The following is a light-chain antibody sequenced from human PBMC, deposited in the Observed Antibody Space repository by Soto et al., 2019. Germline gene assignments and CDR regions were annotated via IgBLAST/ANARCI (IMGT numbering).Light chain of an antibody. J-gene: IGKJ5*01. CDR1: QSVSNN. CDR2: YAS. Sequence: EIMMTQSPATLSVSPGERATLSCRASQSVSNNLAWYQQKPGQAPRLLIYYASTRATGIPASFSGSGSGTEFTLTISSLHSEDFALYYCQQYNDWSPITFGQGTRLEIK. V-gene: IGKV3-15*01. CDR3: QQYNDWSPIT.